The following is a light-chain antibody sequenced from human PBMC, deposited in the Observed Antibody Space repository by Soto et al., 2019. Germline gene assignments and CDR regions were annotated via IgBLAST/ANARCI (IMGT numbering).Light chain of an antibody. V-gene: IGLV1-40*01. CDR2: GNR. CDR1: RSNLGAGYD. J-gene: IGLJ2*01. Sequence: QSVLTQPPSVSGAPGQRVTISCTGNRSNLGAGYDVHWYQQLPGAAPKLVIFGNRNRPSGVPERFSGYKSGTSASLAITGLQAEDEADYYCSSYTSSSTSVVFGGGTKVTVL. CDR3: SSYTSSSTSVV.